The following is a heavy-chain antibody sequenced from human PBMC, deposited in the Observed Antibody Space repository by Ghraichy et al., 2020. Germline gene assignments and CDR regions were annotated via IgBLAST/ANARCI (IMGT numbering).Heavy chain of an antibody. CDR1: GGSISSSSYY. D-gene: IGHD3-22*01. V-gene: IGHV4-39*01. CDR3: ASAWRPGGHQTYYYDSSGYSHFDY. CDR2: IYYSGST. Sequence: SETLSLTCTVSGGSISSSSYYWGWIRQPPGKGLEWIGSIYYSGSTYYNPSLKSRVTISVDTSKNQFSLKLSSVTAADTAVYYCASAWRPGGHQTYYYDSSGYSHFDYWGQGTLVTVSS. J-gene: IGHJ4*02.